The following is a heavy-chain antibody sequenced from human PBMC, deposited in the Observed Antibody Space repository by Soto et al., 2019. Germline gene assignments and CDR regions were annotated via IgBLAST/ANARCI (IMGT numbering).Heavy chain of an antibody. CDR1: GFDFSNHA. CDR2: ISFDGGDE. D-gene: IGHD2-21*02. J-gene: IGHJ4*02. CDR3: VKFCGGDCYNY. V-gene: IGHV3-30-3*02. Sequence: QVQLVESGGGVGQPGRSLRLSCAASGFDFSNHAIHWVRQPPGKAPEWLATISFDGGDEFYADSVKGRFTISRDNSKSTLSLHMNSLRAEDTAVYYCVKFCGGDCYNYWGQGTLVTVSS.